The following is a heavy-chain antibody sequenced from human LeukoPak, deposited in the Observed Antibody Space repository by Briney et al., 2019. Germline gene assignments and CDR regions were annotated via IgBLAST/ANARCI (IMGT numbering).Heavy chain of an antibody. Sequence: ASVKVSCKASGYXFTNYGISWVRQAPGQGLEWVGWVNGYNGNTNYAQKVQDRVTMTADTSTSTAYMELRSLRSDDTVVYYCARGGNGWFFDDWGQGTLVTVSS. V-gene: IGHV1-18*01. CDR1: GYXFTNYG. CDR3: ARGGNGWFFDD. J-gene: IGHJ4*02. CDR2: VNGYNGNT. D-gene: IGHD6-19*01.